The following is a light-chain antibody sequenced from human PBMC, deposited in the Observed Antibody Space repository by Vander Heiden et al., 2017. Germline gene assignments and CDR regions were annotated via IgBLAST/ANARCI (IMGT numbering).Light chain of an antibody. Sequence: DIQMTHSPSPLPASVGDRVTITCRASQSISTFLNWYQQKPGKDPKLLIFAASRLPSGVPSGFSGSGSGTDFTLTISSLQPEDFATYYCQQSYRTPYTFGQGTKLEIK. CDR1: QSISTF. J-gene: IGKJ2*01. CDR2: AAS. CDR3: QQSYRTPYT. V-gene: IGKV1-39*01.